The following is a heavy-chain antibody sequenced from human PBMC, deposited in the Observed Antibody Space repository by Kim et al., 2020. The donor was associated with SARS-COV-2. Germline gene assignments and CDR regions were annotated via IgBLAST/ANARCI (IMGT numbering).Heavy chain of an antibody. Sequence: GGSLRLSCAASGFSFDDSAMHWVRQAPGKGLEWVSGINYNSGRIAYADSVKGRFTISRDNAKNSLYLQMNSLRDEDTALYYCAKALLTDSNWCDSWGQGT. J-gene: IGHJ5*01. D-gene: IGHD2-15*01. V-gene: IGHV3-9*01. CDR2: INYNSGRI. CDR3: AKALLTDSNWCDS. CDR1: GFSFDDSA.